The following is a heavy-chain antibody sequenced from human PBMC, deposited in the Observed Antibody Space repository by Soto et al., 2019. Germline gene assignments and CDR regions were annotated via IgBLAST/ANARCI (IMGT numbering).Heavy chain of an antibody. D-gene: IGHD3-10*01. CDR2: ISAYNGNT. CDR1: GYTFTSYG. CDR3: ARARVRITMVRGVINSLLDY. J-gene: IGHJ4*02. V-gene: IGHV1-18*01. Sequence: GASVKVSCKASGYTFTSYGIGWVRQAPGQGLEWMGWISAYNGNTNYAQKLQGRVTMTTDTSTSTAYMELRSLRSDDTAVYYCARARVRITMVRGVINSLLDYWGQGTLVTVSS.